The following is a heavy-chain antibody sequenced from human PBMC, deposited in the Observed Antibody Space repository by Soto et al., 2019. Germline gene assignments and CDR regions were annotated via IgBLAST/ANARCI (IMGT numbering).Heavy chain of an antibody. Sequence: GASVKVSCKASGGTFSSYAISWVRQAPGQGLEWMGGIIPIFGTANYAQKFQGRVTITADESTSTAYMELSSLRSEDTAVYYCARVPGMVVAAERVFDYWGQGTLVTVS. D-gene: IGHD2-15*01. CDR1: GGTFSSYA. V-gene: IGHV1-69*13. CDR3: ARVPGMVVAAERVFDY. CDR2: IIPIFGTA. J-gene: IGHJ4*02.